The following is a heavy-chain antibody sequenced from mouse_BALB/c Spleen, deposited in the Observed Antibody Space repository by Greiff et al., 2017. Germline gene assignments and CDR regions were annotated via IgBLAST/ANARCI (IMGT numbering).Heavy chain of an antibody. CDR3: ARAPTALYAMDY. J-gene: IGHJ4*01. Sequence: QVQLKESGAELVRPGTSVKVSCKASGYAFTNYLIEWVKQRPGQGLEWIGVVNPGSGGTNYNEKFKGKATLTADKSSSTAYMQLSSLTSDDSAVYFCARAPTALYAMDYWGQGTSVTVSS. CDR1: GYAFTNYL. CDR2: VNPGSGGT. D-gene: IGHD1-2*01. V-gene: IGHV1-54*01.